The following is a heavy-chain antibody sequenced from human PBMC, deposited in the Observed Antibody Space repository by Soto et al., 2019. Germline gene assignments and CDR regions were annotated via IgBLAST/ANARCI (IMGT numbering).Heavy chain of an antibody. CDR3: ATFILFSGSYQHDY. V-gene: IGHV3-7*03. CDR2: IKQDGSEK. J-gene: IGHJ4*02. CDR1: GFTFSSYW. Sequence: GGSLRLSCAASGFTFSSYWMSWVRQAPGKGLEWVANIKQDGSEKYYVDSVKGRFTISRDNAKNSLYLQMNSLRAEDTAVYYCATFILFSGSYQHDYWGQGTLVTVSS. D-gene: IGHD1-26*01.